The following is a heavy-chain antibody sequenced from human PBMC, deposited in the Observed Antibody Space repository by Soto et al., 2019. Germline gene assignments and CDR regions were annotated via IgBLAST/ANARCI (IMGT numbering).Heavy chain of an antibody. CDR2: ISYDGSNK. J-gene: IGHJ4*02. D-gene: IGHD2-21*02. Sequence: QVQLVESGGGVVQPGRSLRLSCAASGFTFSRYGMHWVRQAPGKGLEWVAVISYDGSNKYYADSVKGRFTVSRDKSKNTLYLQVNSLRAEDTAVYYCAKDKVPVVVTAPFDYWGQGTLVTVSS. V-gene: IGHV3-30*18. CDR1: GFTFSRYG. CDR3: AKDKVPVVVTAPFDY.